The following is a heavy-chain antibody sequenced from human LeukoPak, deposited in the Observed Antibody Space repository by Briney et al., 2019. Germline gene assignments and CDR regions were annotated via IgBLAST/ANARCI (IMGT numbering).Heavy chain of an antibody. Sequence: SETLSLNSLILGDSVSSEGVTYNGVRQSPSRGLEWLGRTYYGSKWSNDYALSVKSRITINPDTSKNQFSLQLNSVTPEDTAVYYCTRGRNSAFDYWGQGTLVTVSS. J-gene: IGHJ4*02. CDR3: TRGRNSAFDY. D-gene: IGHD1-14*01. CDR2: TYYGSKWSN. V-gene: IGHV6-1*01. CDR1: GDSVSSEGVT.